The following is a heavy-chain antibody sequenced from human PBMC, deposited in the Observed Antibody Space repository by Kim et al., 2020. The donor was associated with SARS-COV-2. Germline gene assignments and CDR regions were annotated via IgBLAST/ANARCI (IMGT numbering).Heavy chain of an antibody. CDR2: ISWNSGSI. Sequence: GGSLRLSCAASGFTFGDYAMHWVRQAPGKGLEWVSGISWNSGSIGYADSVKGRFTISRDNAKNSLYLQMNSLRAEDTALYYCAKDKGVVFAVVPAAIGVEYDAFDIWGQGTMVTVSS. D-gene: IGHD2-2*01. J-gene: IGHJ3*02. V-gene: IGHV3-9*01. CDR3: AKDKGVVFAVVPAAIGVEYDAFDI. CDR1: GFTFGDYA.